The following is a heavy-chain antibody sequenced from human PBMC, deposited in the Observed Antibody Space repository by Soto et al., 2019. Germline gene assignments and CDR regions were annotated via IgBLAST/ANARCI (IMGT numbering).Heavy chain of an antibody. J-gene: IGHJ4*02. D-gene: IGHD6-19*01. CDR2: IIPILGIA. CDR3: ARDQLRSVAGQAWSGYFDY. V-gene: IGHV1-69*08. Sequence: QVQLVQSGAEVKKPGSSVKVSCKASGGTFSSYTISWVRQAPGQGLEWMGRIIPILGIANYAQKFQGRVTITAAKSTSTAYMELSSLRSEDTAVYYCARDQLRSVAGQAWSGYFDYWGQGTLVTVSS. CDR1: GGTFSSYT.